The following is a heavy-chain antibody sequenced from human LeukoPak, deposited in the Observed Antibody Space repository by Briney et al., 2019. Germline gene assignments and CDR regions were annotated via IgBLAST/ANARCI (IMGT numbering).Heavy chain of an antibody. CDR2: INPSGGST. CDR1: GYTFTSYY. CDR3: ARGFAGDYPDY. Sequence: ASVKVSCKASGYTFTSYYMHWVRQAPGQGLEWMGIINPSGGSTSYAQKFQGRVTMTRNTSISTAYMELSSLRSEDTAVYYCARGFAGDYPDYWGQGTLVTVSS. D-gene: IGHD2-8*02. J-gene: IGHJ4*02. V-gene: IGHV1-46*01.